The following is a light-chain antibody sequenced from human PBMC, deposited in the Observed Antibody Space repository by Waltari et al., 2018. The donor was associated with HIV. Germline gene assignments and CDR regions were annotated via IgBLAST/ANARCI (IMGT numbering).Light chain of an antibody. CDR2: EVS. CDR3: CAYAGSTTYVI. CDR1: SSDVGGYNL. Sequence: QSALTQPASVSGSPGQSIPISSTGTSSDVGGYNLVDWYQQHPGQAPKLMIYEVSKRPSGVSNRFSGSKSGNTASLTISGLQAEDEADYYCCAYAGSTTYVIFGGGTKLTVL. J-gene: IGLJ2*01. V-gene: IGLV2-23*02.